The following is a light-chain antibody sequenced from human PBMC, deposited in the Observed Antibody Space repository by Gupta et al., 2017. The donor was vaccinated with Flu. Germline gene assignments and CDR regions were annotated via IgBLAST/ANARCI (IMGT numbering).Light chain of an antibody. Sequence: SSELTQDPAVSVALGQTVRISCQGDSLRVYFASWYQQKPGQAPVLVIYGKDKRPSGIPDRVSGSSSGNTASLTITGAQAEDEADYYCSSRDSSGDHVVFGGGTKLTVL. V-gene: IGLV3-19*01. CDR1: SLRVYF. CDR3: SSRDSSGDHVV. CDR2: GKD. J-gene: IGLJ3*02.